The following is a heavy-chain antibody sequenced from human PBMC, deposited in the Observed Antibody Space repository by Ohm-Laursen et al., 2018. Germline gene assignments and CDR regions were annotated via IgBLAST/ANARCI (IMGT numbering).Heavy chain of an antibody. CDR3: ARDNHYYGSGSYDY. Sequence: GTLSLTCTVSGGSISSYYWSWIRQPAGKGLEWIGRIYTSGSTNYNPSLKSRVTMSVDTSKNQFSLKLSSVTAADTAVYYCARDNHYYGSGSYDYWGQGTLVTVSS. CDR2: IYTSGST. V-gene: IGHV4-4*07. D-gene: IGHD3-10*01. CDR1: GGSISSYY. J-gene: IGHJ4*02.